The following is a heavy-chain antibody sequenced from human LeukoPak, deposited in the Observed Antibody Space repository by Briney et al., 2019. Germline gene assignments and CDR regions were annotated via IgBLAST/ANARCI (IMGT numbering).Heavy chain of an antibody. V-gene: IGHV3-30-3*01. CDR2: ISYDGSNK. D-gene: IGHD3-10*01. CDR3: ARVLLWFGERPGGYGMDV. Sequence: PGRSLRLSCAASGFTFSSYAMHWVRQAPGKGLEWVAVISYDGSNKYYADSVKGRFTISRDSSKNTLYLQMNSLRAEDTAVYYCARVLLWFGERPGGYGMDVWGQGTTVTVSS. J-gene: IGHJ6*02. CDR1: GFTFSSYA.